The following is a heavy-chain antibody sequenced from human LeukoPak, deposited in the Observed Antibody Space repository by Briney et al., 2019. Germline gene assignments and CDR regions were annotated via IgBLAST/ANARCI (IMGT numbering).Heavy chain of an antibody. CDR3: ARDQIPYYYDSSGYYGISD. CDR2: INPSGGST. CDR1: GYTFTSYY. Sequence: ASVKVSCKASGYTFTSYYMHWARQAPGQGLEWMGIINPSGGSTSYAQKFQGRVTMTTDTSTSTAYMELRSLRSDDTAVYYCARDQIPYYYDSSGYYGISDWGQGTLVTVSS. D-gene: IGHD3-22*01. J-gene: IGHJ4*02. V-gene: IGHV1-46*01.